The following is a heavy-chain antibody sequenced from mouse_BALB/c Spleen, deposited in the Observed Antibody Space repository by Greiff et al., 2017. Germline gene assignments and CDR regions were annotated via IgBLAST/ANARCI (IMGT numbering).Heavy chain of an antibody. J-gene: IGHJ2*01. CDR1: GYTFTSYY. CDR3: ARRDYYGSGYFDY. D-gene: IGHD1-1*01. CDR2: IYPGDGST. V-gene: IGHV1S56*01. Sequence: VQLQESGPELVKPGASVKMSCKASGYTFTSYYIHWVKQRPGQGLEWIGWIYPGDGSTKYNEKFKGKTTLTADKSSSTAYMLLSSLTSEDSAIYFCARRDYYGSGYFDYWGQGTTLTVSS.